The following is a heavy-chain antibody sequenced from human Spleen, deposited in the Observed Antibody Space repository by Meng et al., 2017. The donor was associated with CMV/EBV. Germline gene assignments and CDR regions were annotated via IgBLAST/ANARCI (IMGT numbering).Heavy chain of an antibody. CDR1: GGSISSSSYY. Sequence: SETLSLTCTVSGGSISSSSYYWGWIRQPPGKGLEWIGSIYYSGSTYYNPSLKSRVTISVDTSKNQFSLKLSSVTAADTAVYYCARHGGYYYYGMDVWGLGTTVTVSS. J-gene: IGHJ6*02. CDR3: ARHGGYYYYGMDV. CDR2: IYYSGST. D-gene: IGHD3-16*01. V-gene: IGHV4-39*01.